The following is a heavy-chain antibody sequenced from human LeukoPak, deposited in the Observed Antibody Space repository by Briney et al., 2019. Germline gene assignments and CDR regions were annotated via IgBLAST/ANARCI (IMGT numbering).Heavy chain of an antibody. CDR1: GYTFTAYY. V-gene: IGHV1-2*02. CDR2: INPNSGDT. J-gene: IGHJ5*02. Sequence: GASVKVSCKASGYTFTAYYMHWVRQAPGQGLEWMGWINPNSGDTNYAQKFQGRVTMTRDTSISTAYMELSRRRSDDTAVYYCARGTWITMVRGGNWFDPWGQGTLVTVSS. CDR3: ARGTWITMVRGGNWFDP. D-gene: IGHD3-10*01.